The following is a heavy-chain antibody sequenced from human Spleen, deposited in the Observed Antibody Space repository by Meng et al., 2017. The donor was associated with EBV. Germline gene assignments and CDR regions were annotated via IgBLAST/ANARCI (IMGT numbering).Heavy chain of an antibody. CDR2: VHSSGHP. J-gene: IGHJ5*02. Sequence: QPRVRGLEGIVSVHSSGHPYYRPSLNSRVTVSVATSKNQFSLMLTFVTTAHTAVYYCARPFPSWQSPRLDPFGAWGQGTLVTVSS. D-gene: IGHD6-19*01. CDR3: ARPFPSWQSPRLDPFGA. V-gene: IGHV4-39*01.